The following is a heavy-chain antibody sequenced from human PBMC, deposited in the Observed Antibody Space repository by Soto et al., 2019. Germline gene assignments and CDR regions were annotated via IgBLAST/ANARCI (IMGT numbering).Heavy chain of an antibody. D-gene: IGHD3-3*01. CDR3: ARVGYFHFWGGYCYWRSPFDI. CDR2: INPNSGGT. Sequence: ASVKVSCKASGYTFTGYYMHWVRQAPGQGLEWMGWINPNSGGTNYAQKFQGRVTMTRDTSISTAYMELSRLRSDDTAVYYCARVGYFHFWGGYCYWRSPFDIWGQGTMVTVSS. CDR1: GYTFTGYY. J-gene: IGHJ3*02. V-gene: IGHV1-2*02.